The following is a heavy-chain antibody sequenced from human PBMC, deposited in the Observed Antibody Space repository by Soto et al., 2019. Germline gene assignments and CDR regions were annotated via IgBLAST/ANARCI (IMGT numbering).Heavy chain of an antibody. CDR1: GFTFSSYS. CDR2: ISSRSSYI. D-gene: IGHD3-10*01. Sequence: VGSLRLSCEASGFTFSSYSMNWVRQAPGKGLEWVSSISSRSSYIYYADSVKGRFTISRDNAKNSLYLQMNSLRADDTAVYYCATLNTGSYSDYWGQGTLVTVSS. V-gene: IGHV3-21*01. CDR3: ATLNTGSYSDY. J-gene: IGHJ4*02.